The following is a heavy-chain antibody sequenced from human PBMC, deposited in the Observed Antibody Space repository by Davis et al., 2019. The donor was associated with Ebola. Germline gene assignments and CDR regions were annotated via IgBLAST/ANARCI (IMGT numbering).Heavy chain of an antibody. CDR2: LSGGSGSI. CDR3: AKDRTLDTGTFKEYYFDH. J-gene: IGHJ4*02. D-gene: IGHD5-18*01. Sequence: GESLKISCAASGFIFSQYAMSWVRQAPGKGLEWVSGLSGGSGSISYVDSVKGRFTISRDNAKNSLYLQMSSLRPEDTALYYCAKDRTLDTGTFKEYYFDHWGQGTLVTVSS. CDR1: GFIFSQYA. V-gene: IGHV3-23*01.